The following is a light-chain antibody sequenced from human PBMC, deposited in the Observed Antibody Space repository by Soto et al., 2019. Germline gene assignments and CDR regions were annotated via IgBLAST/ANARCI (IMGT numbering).Light chain of an antibody. J-gene: IGKJ5*01. CDR2: WGS. V-gene: IGKV2-28*01. CDR1: QSLLQSHGNNY. CDR3: MQGQQTPLT. Sequence: DIVMTQSPLSLPVTPGEPASISCRSSQSLLQSHGNNYLDWYVQKPGQSPQLLIYWGSNRASGVPDRFSGSGSGTDFTLKISRVEAEDAGVYYCMQGQQTPLTFGQGTRLEIK.